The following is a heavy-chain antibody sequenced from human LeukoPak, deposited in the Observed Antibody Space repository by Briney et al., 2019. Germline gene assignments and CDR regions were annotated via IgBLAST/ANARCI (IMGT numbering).Heavy chain of an antibody. J-gene: IGHJ4*02. D-gene: IGHD4-23*01. CDR3: ARGRPHGNDY. Sequence: PGGSLRLSCAASGFTFSSYWMNWVRRAPGKGLVWVSRIASDGSSTTYADSVKGRFSISRDNAKNTLYLQMDSLRVEDTAVYYCARGRPHGNDYWGRGTLVTVSS. V-gene: IGHV3-74*01. CDR2: IASDGSST. CDR1: GFTFSSYW.